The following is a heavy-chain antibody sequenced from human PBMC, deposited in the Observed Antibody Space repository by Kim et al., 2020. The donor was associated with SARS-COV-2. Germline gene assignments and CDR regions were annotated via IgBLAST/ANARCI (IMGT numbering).Heavy chain of an antibody. Sequence: ASVKVSCKATGYTFSTYGITWVRQAPGQGLEWMGWTNTDSGGATYAQRFEGRLTMSADTSTNMAYMELWSLTSDDTAIYYCAREMIISSTGYQSRMDLWGQGTLVTVSS. CDR1: GYTFSTYG. D-gene: IGHD2-8*02. J-gene: IGHJ5*02. CDR2: TNTDSGGA. CDR3: AREMIISSTGYQSRMDL. V-gene: IGHV1-18*04.